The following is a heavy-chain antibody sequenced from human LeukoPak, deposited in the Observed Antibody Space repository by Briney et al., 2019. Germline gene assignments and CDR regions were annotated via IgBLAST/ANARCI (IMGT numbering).Heavy chain of an antibody. CDR2: IYHSGST. J-gene: IGHJ5*02. D-gene: IGHD3-3*01. CDR3: ARHYDFWSGFAGDGDWFDP. CDR1: GYSISSGYY. V-gene: IGHV4-38-2*02. Sequence: PSETLSLTCTVSGYSISSGYYWGWIRQPPGKGLEWIGSIYHSGSTYYNPSLKSRVAISVDTSKNQFSLKLSSVTAADTAVYYCARHYDFWSGFAGDGDWFDPWGQGTLVTVSS.